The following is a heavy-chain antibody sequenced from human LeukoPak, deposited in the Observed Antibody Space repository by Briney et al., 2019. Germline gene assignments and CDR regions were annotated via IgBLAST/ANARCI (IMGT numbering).Heavy chain of an antibody. CDR2: IWYDGSNK. Sequence: GRSLRLSCAASGFTFSSYGMHWVRQAPGKGLEWVAVIWYDGSNKYYADSVKGRFTISRDNSKNTLYLQMNSLRAEDTAVHYCARDRDLVVPAATFDYWGQGTLVTVSS. J-gene: IGHJ4*02. D-gene: IGHD2-2*01. CDR1: GFTFSSYG. CDR3: ARDRDLVVPAATFDY. V-gene: IGHV3-33*08.